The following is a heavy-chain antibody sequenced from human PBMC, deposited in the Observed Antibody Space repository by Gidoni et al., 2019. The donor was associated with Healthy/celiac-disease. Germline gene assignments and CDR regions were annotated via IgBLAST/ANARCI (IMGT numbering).Heavy chain of an antibody. Sequence: QVQLQESGPGLVKPSQNLSLTCTVSGGSISSGSYYWSWIRQPAGKGLEWIGRIYTSGSTNYNPSLKSRVTMSVNTSKNQFSLKLSSVTAADTAVYYCARDGGDYVGYWGQGTLVTVSS. CDR2: IYTSGST. V-gene: IGHV4-61*02. CDR1: GGSISSGSYY. CDR3: ARDGGDYVGY. J-gene: IGHJ4*02. D-gene: IGHD2-21*01.